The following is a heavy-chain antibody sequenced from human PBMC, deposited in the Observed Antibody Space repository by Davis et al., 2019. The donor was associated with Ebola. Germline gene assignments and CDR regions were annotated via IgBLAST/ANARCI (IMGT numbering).Heavy chain of an antibody. D-gene: IGHD3-10*01. J-gene: IGHJ4*02. Sequence: GESLKISCAASGFTFSSYGMHWVRQAPGKGLEWVAVISYDGSNKYYADSVKGRFTISRDNSKNTLYLQMNSLRAEDTAVYYCAKDAYGSGRGLDYWGQGTLVTVSS. V-gene: IGHV3-30*18. CDR3: AKDAYGSGRGLDY. CDR2: ISYDGSNK. CDR1: GFTFSSYG.